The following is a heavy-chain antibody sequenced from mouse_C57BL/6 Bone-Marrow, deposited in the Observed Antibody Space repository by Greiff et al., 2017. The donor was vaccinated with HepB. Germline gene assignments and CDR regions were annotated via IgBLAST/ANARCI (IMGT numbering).Heavy chain of an antibody. CDR1: GYTFTDYE. CDR3: TRDYDQDY. Sequence: ESGAELVRPGASVTLSCKASGYTFTDYEMHWVKQTPVHGLEWIGAIDPETGGTAYNQKFKGKAILTADKSSSTAYMELRSLTSEDSAVYYCTRDYDQDYWGQGTTLTVSS. CDR2: IDPETGGT. J-gene: IGHJ2*01. V-gene: IGHV1-15*01. D-gene: IGHD2-4*01.